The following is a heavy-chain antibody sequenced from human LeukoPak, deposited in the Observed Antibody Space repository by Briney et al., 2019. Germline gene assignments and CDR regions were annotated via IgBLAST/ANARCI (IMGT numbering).Heavy chain of an antibody. V-gene: IGHV3-9*01. J-gene: IGHJ3*01. D-gene: IGHD4-17*01. Sequence: GGSLRLSCAASGFRFDDHAMHWVRQAPGKGLEWVSSISWSSRTIGYADSVKGRFTVSRDNAKNSVYLQMNSLRTEDTAFYYCAKGISGSGDYGDYTFAFDVWGQGTMVTVSS. CDR1: GFRFDDHA. CDR3: AKGISGSGDYGDYTFAFDV. CDR2: ISWSSRTI.